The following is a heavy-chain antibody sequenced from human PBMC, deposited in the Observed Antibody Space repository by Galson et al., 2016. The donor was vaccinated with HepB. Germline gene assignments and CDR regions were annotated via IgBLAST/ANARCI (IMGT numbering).Heavy chain of an antibody. CDR1: GFKFKNYG. CDR2: ISNSGDNT. D-gene: IGHD3-10*01. Sequence: SLRLSCAASGFKFKNYGMSWVRQAPGKGLEWVSSISNSGDNTYYADSVKGRFTISRDNSKNTLYLQMNSLRAEDTAVYYCAKAGGLLWFGELGTNWGQGALVTVSS. CDR3: AKAGGLLWFGELGTN. V-gene: IGHV3-23*01. J-gene: IGHJ4*02.